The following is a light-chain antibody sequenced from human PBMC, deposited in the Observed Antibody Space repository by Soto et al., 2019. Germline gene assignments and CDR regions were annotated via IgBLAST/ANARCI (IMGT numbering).Light chain of an antibody. V-gene: IGKV3-20*01. CDR1: QSASNQY. J-gene: IGKJ1*01. CDR3: QHYGYPQWT. CDR2: GVF. Sequence: VLTQSPDTLSLSPGERATLSCRASQSASNQYLSWYQQRPGQPPRLLIYGVFIRANGIPERFSGSGSGTDFTLTISRLEPEDFAVYYCQHYGYPQWTFGQGTKVDIK.